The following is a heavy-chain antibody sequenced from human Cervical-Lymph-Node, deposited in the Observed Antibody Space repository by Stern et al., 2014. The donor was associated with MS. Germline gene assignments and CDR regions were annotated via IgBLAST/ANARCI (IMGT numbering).Heavy chain of an antibody. CDR2: IWYDGSNK. V-gene: IGHV3-33*01. D-gene: IGHD6-13*01. CDR3: ARTFFRSSWYYFDY. Sequence: QLVESGGGVVQPGRSLRLSGAASGFTFSSYGMHWVRQAPGKGLEWGAVIWYDGSNKYYADSVKGRFTISRDNSKNTLYLQMNSLRAEDTAVYYCARTFFRSSWYYFDYWGQGTLVTVSS. J-gene: IGHJ4*02. CDR1: GFTFSSYG.